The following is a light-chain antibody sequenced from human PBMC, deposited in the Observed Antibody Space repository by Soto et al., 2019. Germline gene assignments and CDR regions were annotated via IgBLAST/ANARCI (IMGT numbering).Light chain of an antibody. CDR1: QSVSSH. V-gene: IGKV3-11*01. CDR3: QQRSSWPLT. Sequence: EIVLTQSPATLSLSPGERATLSCRASQSVSSHLGWYQQRPGQAPRLLIYDASNRATGIPARFSGSGSGTDFTLTISALEPEDFAVYYCQQRSSWPLTFGGGTKVDIK. J-gene: IGKJ4*01. CDR2: DAS.